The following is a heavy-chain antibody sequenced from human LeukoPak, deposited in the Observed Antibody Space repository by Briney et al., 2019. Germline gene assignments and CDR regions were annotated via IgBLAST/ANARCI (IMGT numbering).Heavy chain of an antibody. V-gene: IGHV3-53*01. J-gene: IGHJ4*02. CDR1: GFTFSDYY. CDR3: ARRAGEYSHPYDY. CDR2: IYSGGNT. Sequence: GGSLRLSCAASGFTFSDYYMSWIRQAPGKGLEWVSFIYSGGNTHYSDSVKGRFTISRDNSKNTLYLQMNSLRAEDTAIYYCARRAGEYSHPYDYWGQGTLVTVSS. D-gene: IGHD2-15*01.